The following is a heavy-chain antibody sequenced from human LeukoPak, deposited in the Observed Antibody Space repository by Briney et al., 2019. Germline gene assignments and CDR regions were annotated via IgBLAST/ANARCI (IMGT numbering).Heavy chain of an antibody. V-gene: IGHV3-30-3*01. CDR3: AKDIWQGGVVVYGMDV. D-gene: IGHD2-15*01. CDR2: ISYDGSNK. J-gene: IGHJ6*02. Sequence: GGSLRLSCAASGFTFSSYAMHWVRQAPGKGLEWVAVISYDGSNKYYADSVKGRFTISRDNSKNTLYLQMNSLRAEDTAVYYCAKDIWQGGVVVYGMDVWGQGTTVTVSS. CDR1: GFTFSSYA.